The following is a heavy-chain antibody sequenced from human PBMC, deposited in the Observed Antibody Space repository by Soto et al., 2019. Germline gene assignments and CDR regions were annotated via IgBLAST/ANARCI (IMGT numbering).Heavy chain of an antibody. CDR2: IYWDDDK. Sequence: SWVRQAPGKGLEWVSVIYWDDDKRHSPSLKSRLTITKDTSKNQVVLTMTNMDPLDTATYYCAHSGNTYGVYFDYWGQGTLVTVSS. V-gene: IGHV2-5*08. J-gene: IGHJ4*02. D-gene: IGHD5-18*01. CDR3: AHSGNTYGVYFDY.